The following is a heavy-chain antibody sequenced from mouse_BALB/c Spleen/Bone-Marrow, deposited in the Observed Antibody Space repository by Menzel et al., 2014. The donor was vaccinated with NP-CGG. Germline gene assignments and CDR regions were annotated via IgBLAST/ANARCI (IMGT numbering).Heavy chain of an antibody. D-gene: IGHD2-3*01. Sequence: EVHLVESGGGLVQPGGSLKLSCAASGFDFSSYWMSWVRQAPGKGLEWIGEINPGSNTINYTPSLKDKFIISRDNAKNTLYLQISKVRSEDTALYYCARIGYYGWFAYWGQGTLVTVSA. V-gene: IGHV4-1*02. CDR3: ARIGYYGWFAY. J-gene: IGHJ3*01. CDR1: GFDFSSYW. CDR2: INPGSNTI.